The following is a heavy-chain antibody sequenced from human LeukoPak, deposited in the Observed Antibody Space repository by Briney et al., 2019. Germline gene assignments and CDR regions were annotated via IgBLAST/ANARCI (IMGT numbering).Heavy chain of an antibody. CDR3: ARGHRTVQRGNFDY. V-gene: IGHV4-34*01. CDR2: INHSGST. Sequence: SETLSLTCAVYGGSFSGYYWSWIRQPPGKGLEWIGEINHSGSTNYNPSLKSRVTISVDTPKNQFSLKLSSVTAADTAVYYCARGHRTVQRGNFDYWGQGTLVTVSS. D-gene: IGHD4-11*01. CDR1: GGSFSGYY. J-gene: IGHJ4*02.